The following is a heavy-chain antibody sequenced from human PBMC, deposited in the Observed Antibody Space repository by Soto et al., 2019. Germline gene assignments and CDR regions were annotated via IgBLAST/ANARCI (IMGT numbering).Heavy chain of an antibody. V-gene: IGHV3-7*01. CDR1: GFTFSTHW. J-gene: IGHJ5*02. D-gene: IGHD3-22*01. Sequence: EVQLVESGGGLVQPGVSLRLSCAASGFTFSTHWMTWVRQAPGKGLEWVANIKQDGSDKYYVDSVEGRFTISRDNAKNSLYLQMNSLRAEDTAVYYCASRGEYYDTWGQGTLVTVSS. CDR2: IKQDGSDK. CDR3: ASRGEYYDT.